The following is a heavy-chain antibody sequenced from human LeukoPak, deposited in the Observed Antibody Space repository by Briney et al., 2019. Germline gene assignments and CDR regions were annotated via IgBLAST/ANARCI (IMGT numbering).Heavy chain of an antibody. Sequence: PGGSLRLSCAASGFTFSSYSMNWVRQAPGKGLEWVSYISSSSSTIYYADSVKGRFTISRDNAKNSLYLQMNSLRAEDTAVYDCARDRKGALLWFGISRWYFDLWGRGTLVTVSS. CDR2: ISSSSSTI. D-gene: IGHD3-10*01. J-gene: IGHJ2*01. V-gene: IGHV3-48*01. CDR3: ARDRKGALLWFGISRWYFDL. CDR1: GFTFSSYS.